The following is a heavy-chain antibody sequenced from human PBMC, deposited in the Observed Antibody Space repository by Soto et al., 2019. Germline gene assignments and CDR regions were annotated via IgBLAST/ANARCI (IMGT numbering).Heavy chain of an antibody. CDR1: VLRFSPYS. CDR3: TTAPAPEIRGYFHLGS. V-gene: IGHV3-21*01. CDR2: ISTTNSYI. D-gene: IGHD3-22*01. Sequence: GESLGHSCSASVLRFSPYSMNWFRQAPGKGMEWVASISTTNSYIYYADSVRGRFTISRDNAKNSLFLQMNSLRAEDTAVYYCTTAPAPEIRGYFHLGSWG. J-gene: IGHJ5*01.